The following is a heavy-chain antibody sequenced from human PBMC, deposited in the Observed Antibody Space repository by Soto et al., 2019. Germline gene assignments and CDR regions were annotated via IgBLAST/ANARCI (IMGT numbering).Heavy chain of an antibody. Sequence: PSETLSLTCAVYGGSFSGYYWSWIRQPPGKGLEWIGEINHSGSTNYNPSLKSRITISVDTSKNQFSLKLSSVTAADTAVYYCESPLTYYDYIWGRYRYSAADAFDIWGQGTMVTVSS. J-gene: IGHJ3*02. CDR2: INHSGST. D-gene: IGHD3-16*02. CDR1: GGSFSGYY. CDR3: ESPLTYYDYIWGRYRYSAADAFDI. V-gene: IGHV4-34*01.